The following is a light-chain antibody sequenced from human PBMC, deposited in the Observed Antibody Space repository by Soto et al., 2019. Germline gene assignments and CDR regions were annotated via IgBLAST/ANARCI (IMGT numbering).Light chain of an antibody. J-gene: IGKJ4*01. CDR1: QSVSSF. V-gene: IGKV3-11*01. Sequence: DMVLTQYPATLSWSPGKRAALACRASQSVSSFLAWYQQKTGQARRILIYDESNRATGIPARLSGSGSGTDLTLTISSLEPEDFAVYYCQKRSNWPLTCGGGTKVDIK. CDR2: DES. CDR3: QKRSNWPLT.